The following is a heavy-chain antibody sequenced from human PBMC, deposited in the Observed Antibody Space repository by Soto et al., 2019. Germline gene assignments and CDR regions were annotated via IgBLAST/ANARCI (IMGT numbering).Heavy chain of an antibody. CDR3: ARAEKSFITMIVVVIPSYGLDV. V-gene: IGHV1-69*13. J-gene: IGHJ6*02. Sequence: ASVKVSCKASGGTFSSYAISWVRQAPGQGLEWMGGIIPIFGTANYAQKFQGRVTITADESTSTAYMELSSLRSEDAAVYYCARAEKSFITMIVVVIPSYGLDVWGQGTTVTVSS. D-gene: IGHD3-22*01. CDR1: GGTFSSYA. CDR2: IIPIFGTA.